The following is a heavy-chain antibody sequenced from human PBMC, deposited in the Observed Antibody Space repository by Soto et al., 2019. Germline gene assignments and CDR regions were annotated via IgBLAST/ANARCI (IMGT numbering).Heavy chain of an antibody. J-gene: IGHJ4*02. CDR2: ITTYNGNT. V-gene: IGHV1-18*01. CDR1: GYTFTTYG. D-gene: IGHD1-26*01. CDR3: ARCLVGGSFSDY. Sequence: ASVKVSCKASGYTFTTYGITWVRQAPGQGLEWMGWITTYNGNTNYAQKLQGRVTMTTDTSTSTAYMELRSLRSDDTAVYYCARCLVGGSFSDYWGQGTRVNVSS.